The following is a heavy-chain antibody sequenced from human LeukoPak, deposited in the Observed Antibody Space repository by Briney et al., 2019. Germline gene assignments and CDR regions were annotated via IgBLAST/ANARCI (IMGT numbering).Heavy chain of an antibody. CDR3: AREGASTISHAFDV. Sequence: GGSLRLSCAASGFPFSTFWMTWVRQAPGKGLEGVANIILDGSERYYVGSVKGRFTISRDNAKNSLYLQMNSLRAEDTAVYYCAREGASTISHAFDVWGQGTMVTVSS. J-gene: IGHJ3*01. CDR1: GFPFSTFW. V-gene: IGHV3-7*01. CDR2: IILDGSER. D-gene: IGHD3-16*01.